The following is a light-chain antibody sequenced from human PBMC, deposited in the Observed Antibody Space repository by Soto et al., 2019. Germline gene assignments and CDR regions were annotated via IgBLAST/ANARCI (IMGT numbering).Light chain of an antibody. CDR1: QGINSW. Sequence: DIQMTQSPSTLSGSVGDRVNITWRASQGINSWLAWYQQRSGKAPKLLIQAASSLQDGVPSRFSGSGSGTDFTLTIRSLQPEDFATYYCQQYNSYSITFGQGTRLEIK. V-gene: IGKV1-5*01. CDR3: QQYNSYSIT. CDR2: AAS. J-gene: IGKJ5*01.